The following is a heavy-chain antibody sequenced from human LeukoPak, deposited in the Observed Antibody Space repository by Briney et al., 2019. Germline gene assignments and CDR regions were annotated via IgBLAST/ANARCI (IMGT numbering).Heavy chain of an antibody. CDR2: ISYDGSNK. J-gene: IGHJ4*02. D-gene: IGHD5-18*01. V-gene: IGHV3-30*18. Sequence: GGSLRLSCAASGFTFSSYGMHWVRQAPGKGLEWVAVISYDGSNKYYADSVKGRFTISRDNSKNTLYLQMNSLRAEDTAVYYCAKGIHTLTAMVTNFDYWGQGTLVTVSS. CDR3: AKGIHTLTAMVTNFDY. CDR1: GFTFSSYG.